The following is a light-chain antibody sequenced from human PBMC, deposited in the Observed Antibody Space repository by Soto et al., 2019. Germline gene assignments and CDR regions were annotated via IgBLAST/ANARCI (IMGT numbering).Light chain of an antibody. V-gene: IGKV3-20*01. Sequence: EIVLTQSPGTLCLSPGERATLSCRASQSVSSSYLAWYQQKPGQAPRLLIYGASSRATGIPDRFSGSGSGTEFTLTISSLQSEDFAVYYCQQYNNWPPITFGQGTRLEIK. CDR2: GAS. J-gene: IGKJ5*01. CDR1: QSVSSSY. CDR3: QQYNNWPPIT.